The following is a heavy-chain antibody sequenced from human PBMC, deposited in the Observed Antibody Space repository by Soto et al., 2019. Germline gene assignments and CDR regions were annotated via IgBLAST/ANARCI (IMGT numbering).Heavy chain of an antibody. D-gene: IGHD1-26*01. J-gene: IGHJ4*02. CDR2: MQPSTGRT. V-gene: IGHV1-8*01. Sequence: QVQLVQSGAEVREPGASVKVSCKASGYSFTSLDINWVRQTAGQGLEWMGWMQPSTGRTGYAQKFQGRVTMTRDTSINTAYMELTTLTSDDTAFYYCARRVSAGVDYWGQGTLFTVSS. CDR1: GYSFTSLD. CDR3: ARRVSAGVDY.